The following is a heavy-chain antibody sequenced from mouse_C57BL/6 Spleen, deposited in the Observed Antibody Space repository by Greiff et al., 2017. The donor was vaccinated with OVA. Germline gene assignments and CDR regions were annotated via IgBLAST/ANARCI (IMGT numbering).Heavy chain of an antibody. CDR3: ARSYYDYDAFAD. CDR2: IDPSDSET. Sequence: VQLQQPGAELVRPGSSVKLSCKASGYTFTSYWMHWVKQRPIQGLEWIGNIDPSDSETHYTQKFKDKATLTVDKSSSTAYMQLSSLTSEDSAVYYCARSYYDYDAFADWGQGTLVTVSA. V-gene: IGHV1-52*01. D-gene: IGHD2-4*01. CDR1: GYTFTSYW. J-gene: IGHJ3*01.